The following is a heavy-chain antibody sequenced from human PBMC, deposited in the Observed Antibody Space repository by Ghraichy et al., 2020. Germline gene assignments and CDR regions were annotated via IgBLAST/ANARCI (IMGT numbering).Heavy chain of an antibody. J-gene: IGHJ6*02. V-gene: IGHV3-21*01. D-gene: IGHD3-3*02. CDR2: ISSSSSYI. Sequence: LSLTYAASGFTFSSYSMNWVRQAPGKGLEWVSSISSSSSYIYYADSVKGRFTISRDNAKNSLYLQMNSLRAEDTAVYYCARDLISNYGMDVWGQGTTVTVSS. CDR1: GFTFSSYS. CDR3: ARDLISNYGMDV.